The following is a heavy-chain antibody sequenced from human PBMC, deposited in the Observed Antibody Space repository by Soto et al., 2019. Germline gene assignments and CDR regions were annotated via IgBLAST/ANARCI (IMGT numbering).Heavy chain of an antibody. D-gene: IGHD5-12*01. CDR2: INPNSGGT. V-gene: IGHV1-2*04. Sequence: VQLVQSGAEVKKPGASVKVSCKASGYTFTGYYMHWVRQAPGQGLEWMGWINPNSGGTNYAQKFQGWVTMTRDTSISTAYMELSRLRSDDTAVYYCARGLGRDGYNCYFDLWGRGTLVTVSS. J-gene: IGHJ2*01. CDR1: GYTFTGYY. CDR3: ARGLGRDGYNCYFDL.